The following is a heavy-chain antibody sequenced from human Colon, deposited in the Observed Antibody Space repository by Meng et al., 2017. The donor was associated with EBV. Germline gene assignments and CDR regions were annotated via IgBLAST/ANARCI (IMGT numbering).Heavy chain of an antibody. Sequence: QVQLVQSGAEVKKPGASWKVSCKASGYTFTNYYMHWVRQAPGQGLEWMGVINPSGGSTNYAQKFQGRLTMTRDTSTSTVYMELSSLRSEDTAVYYCARGDGGNGSDYWGQGTLVTVSS. CDR2: INPSGGST. V-gene: IGHV1-46*01. J-gene: IGHJ4*02. D-gene: IGHD4-23*01. CDR1: GYTFTNYY. CDR3: ARGDGGNGSDY.